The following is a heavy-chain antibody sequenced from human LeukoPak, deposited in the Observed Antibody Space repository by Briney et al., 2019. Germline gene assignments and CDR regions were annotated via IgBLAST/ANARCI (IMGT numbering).Heavy chain of an antibody. CDR2: INHSGMT. V-gene: IGHV4-34*01. CDR3: ARDAANSGYDFDY. CDR1: DDSFSNFY. J-gene: IGHJ4*02. D-gene: IGHD5-12*01. Sequence: KPSETRSLTCGVYDDSFSNFYWSWIRQPPGKGLEWIGEINHSGMTNYNPSLKSRVTIAVDMSKNQFSLKLSSVTAADTAVYYCARDAANSGYDFDYWGQGTLVTVSS.